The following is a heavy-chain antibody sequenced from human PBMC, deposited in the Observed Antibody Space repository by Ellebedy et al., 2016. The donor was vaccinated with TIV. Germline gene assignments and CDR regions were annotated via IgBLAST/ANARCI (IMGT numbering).Heavy chain of an antibody. CDR2: ISYDGSKT. CDR1: GFPLSNYA. CDR3: VRDER. V-gene: IGHV3-30-3*01. J-gene: IGHJ3*01. Sequence: GESLKISXTVSGFPLSNYAMHWVRQAPGTGLEWVAVISYDGSKTDHADSVKGRFTISRDNTQSSLYLQMNSLRAEDTAVYYCVRDERWGQGTVVTVSS. D-gene: IGHD5-24*01.